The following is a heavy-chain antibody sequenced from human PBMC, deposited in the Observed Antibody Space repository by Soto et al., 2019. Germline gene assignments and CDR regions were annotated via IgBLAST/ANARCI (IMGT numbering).Heavy chain of an antibody. J-gene: IGHJ4*02. CDR1: GGTFSTHA. CDR2: IIPVFGTAT. D-gene: IGHD3-22*01. V-gene: IGHV1-69*12. CDR3: ARDENYYDSSGYYLDY. Sequence: QVQLVQSGAEVKKPGSSVKVSCKASGGTFSTHAISWVRQAPGQGLEWMGGIIPVFGTATNYAQKFQGRVTITAXXXTXXAYMEMSSLRYEDTAVYYCARDENYYDSSGYYLDYWGQGTLVTVSS.